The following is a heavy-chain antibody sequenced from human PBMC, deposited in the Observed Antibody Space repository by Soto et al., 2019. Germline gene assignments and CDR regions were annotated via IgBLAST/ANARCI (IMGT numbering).Heavy chain of an antibody. CDR3: ARSSVSYSYYGMDV. V-gene: IGHV1-2*02. J-gene: IGHJ6*02. CDR2: INPKTGDT. D-gene: IGHD6-19*01. CDR1: GYTLTDYY. Sequence: QVQLAQSGAEVKKPGASVKFSCKASGYTLTDYYIHWVRQAPGRGLEWMGWINPKTGDTYSAQNFQGRVTTTRDTSIDTGYMERSRLQSDDTAVYYCARSSVSYSYYGMDVWGQGTTLTVSS.